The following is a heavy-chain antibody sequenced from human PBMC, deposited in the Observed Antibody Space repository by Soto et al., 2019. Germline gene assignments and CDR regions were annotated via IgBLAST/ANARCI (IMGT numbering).Heavy chain of an antibody. CDR3: AKDVCGSGTFCHFDY. CDR2: VGSDGGST. CDR1: EFTFTSYA. V-gene: IGHV3-23*01. D-gene: IGHD3-10*01. Sequence: SGGSLRFSCAASEFTFTSYAMSWVRQAPGKGLEWVSAVGSDGGSTYYADSVRGRFTVSRDNSQNTLYLQMNNLRAEDTAVYYCAKDVCGSGTFCHFDYWGQGTLVTVSS. J-gene: IGHJ4*02.